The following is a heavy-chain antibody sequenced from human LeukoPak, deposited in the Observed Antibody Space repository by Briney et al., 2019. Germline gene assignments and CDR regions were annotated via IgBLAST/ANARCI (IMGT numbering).Heavy chain of an antibody. CDR3: ARGELLDY. Sequence: SETLSLTCTVSGGSISSYYWGWIRQPPGKGLEWIGSIYYSGTTYYNPSLKSRVTMSLDTSKNQFSLKLSSVTAADTAVYYCARGELLDYWGQGTLVTVSS. CDR2: IYYSGTT. J-gene: IGHJ4*02. CDR1: GGSISSYY. D-gene: IGHD2-21*02. V-gene: IGHV4-39*07.